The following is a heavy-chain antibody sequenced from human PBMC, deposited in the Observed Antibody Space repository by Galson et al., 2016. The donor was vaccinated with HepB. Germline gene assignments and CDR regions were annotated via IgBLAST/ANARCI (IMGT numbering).Heavy chain of an antibody. CDR3: LGGRFFFGMDV. Sequence: APLSLTCTVSGGSVSSGSHYWSWIRQPPGKGLEWIGYLFYTGHTNYNPSLESRVTMSLDTSKNQFSLTLTSVTAADTAVYYCLGGRFFFGMDVWGQGTTVIVSS. D-gene: IGHD3-16*01. CDR1: GGSVSSGSHY. V-gene: IGHV4-61*01. CDR2: LFYTGHT. J-gene: IGHJ6*02.